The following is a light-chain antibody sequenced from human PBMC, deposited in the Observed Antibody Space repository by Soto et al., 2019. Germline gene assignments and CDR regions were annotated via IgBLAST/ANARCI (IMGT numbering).Light chain of an antibody. CDR3: QQYNNLPPWP. Sequence: IVLTQSQVTLSLSPGERATLSCRASQSVSGYLAWYQQKPGQAHRLLIYGASTRATGIPARFSGSGSGTEFTLTISSLQSEDFAVYYCQQYNNLPPWPFGQVSKV. CDR1: QSVSGY. V-gene: IGKV3-15*01. J-gene: IGKJ1*01. CDR2: GAS.